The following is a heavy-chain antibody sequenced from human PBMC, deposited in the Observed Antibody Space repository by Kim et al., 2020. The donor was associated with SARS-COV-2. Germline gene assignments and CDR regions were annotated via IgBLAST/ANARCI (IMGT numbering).Heavy chain of an antibody. Sequence: LKSRVTIAVDTSKNQFSLKLSSVTAADTAVYYCARGGDDFWSGYYTYFDYWGQGTLVTVSS. J-gene: IGHJ4*02. CDR3: ARGGDDFWSGYYTYFDY. D-gene: IGHD3-3*01. V-gene: IGHV4-31*02.